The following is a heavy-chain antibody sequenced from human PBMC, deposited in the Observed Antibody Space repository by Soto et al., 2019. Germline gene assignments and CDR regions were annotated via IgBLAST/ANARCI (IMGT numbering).Heavy chain of an antibody. J-gene: IGHJ6*03. CDR1: GFTFSSYS. CDR2: ISSSSSTI. D-gene: IGHD3-3*01. V-gene: IGHV3-48*01. Sequence: GGSLRLSCAASGFTFSSYSMNWVRQAPGKGLEWVSYISSSSSTIYYADSVKGRFTISRDNAKNSLYLQMNSLRAEDTAVYYCARNYDFWSGYPYYYYYYMDVCGKATTVTVSS. CDR3: ARNYDFWSGYPYYYYYYMDV.